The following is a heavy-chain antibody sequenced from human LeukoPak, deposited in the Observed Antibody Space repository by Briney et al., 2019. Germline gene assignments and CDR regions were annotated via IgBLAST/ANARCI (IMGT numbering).Heavy chain of an antibody. CDR1: GGSFSGYY. J-gene: IGHJ6*03. Sequence: SETLSLTCRVYGGSFSGYYWSWIRQSPGRRLEWLGEINHSGSTNYHPSLRSRLTISVDKSNNKFSLNMTSVTAADTAVYFCARRTPGLYFGAFYYCMDVWGKGATVIISS. V-gene: IGHV4-34*01. CDR3: ARRTPGLYFGAFYYCMDV. CDR2: INHSGST. D-gene: IGHD3-16*02.